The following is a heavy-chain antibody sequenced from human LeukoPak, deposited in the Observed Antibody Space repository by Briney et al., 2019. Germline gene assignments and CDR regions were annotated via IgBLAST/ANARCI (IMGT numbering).Heavy chain of an antibody. CDR3: ARDHRTALRYFDWPSPFDY. J-gene: IGHJ4*02. CDR2: ISSSSSTI. Sequence: GGSLRLSCAASGFTFSSYSMNWVRQAPGKGLERVSYISSSSSTIYYADSVKGRFTISRDNAKNSLYLQMNSLRAEDTAVYYCARDHRTALRYFDWPSPFDYWGQGTLVTVSS. CDR1: GFTFSSYS. V-gene: IGHV3-48*01. D-gene: IGHD3-9*01.